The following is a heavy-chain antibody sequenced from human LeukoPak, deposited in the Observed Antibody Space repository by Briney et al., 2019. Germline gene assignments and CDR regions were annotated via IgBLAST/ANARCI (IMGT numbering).Heavy chain of an antibody. J-gene: IGHJ4*02. CDR2: ISSSSTYI. V-gene: IGHV3-21*01. CDR3: ARRAKTERGHSYGLDY. Sequence: GGSLRLSCAASGFIFSTYSMNWVRPAPGKGLEWVSSISSSSTYIYYADSLKGRFTISRDNAKKSLYLQMNSLRVEDTAVYYCARRAKTERGHSYGLDYWGQGTLVTVSS. D-gene: IGHD5-18*01. CDR1: GFIFSTYS.